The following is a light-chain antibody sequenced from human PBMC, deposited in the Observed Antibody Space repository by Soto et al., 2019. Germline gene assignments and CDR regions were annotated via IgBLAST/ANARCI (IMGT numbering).Light chain of an antibody. CDR2: DAS. J-gene: IGKJ5*01. Sequence: EIVLTQSPGTLSLSPGERATLSCRASQSVGSIYLAWYPQRPGQAPRLLIYDASHRATGIPARFSGSGSGTDFTLTISSLEPEDFAVYYGQQRSNWPITFGQGTRLEIK. CDR3: QQRSNWPIT. CDR1: QSVGSIY. V-gene: IGKV3D-20*02.